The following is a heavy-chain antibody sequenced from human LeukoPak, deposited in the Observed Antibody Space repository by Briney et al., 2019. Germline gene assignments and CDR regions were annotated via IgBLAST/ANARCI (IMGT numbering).Heavy chain of an antibody. V-gene: IGHV3-7*01. J-gene: IGHJ5*02. CDR1: GFTFSSQW. CDR2: IKEDGSEK. Sequence: PGWSLRLSCAASGFTFSSQWMSWVRQAPGKGLEWVANIKEDGSEKSYVDSVKGRFTISRDNAKNSLYLQMNSLRAEDTAVYYCARAFSWGQGTLVTVSS. CDR3: ARAFS. D-gene: IGHD3-16*01.